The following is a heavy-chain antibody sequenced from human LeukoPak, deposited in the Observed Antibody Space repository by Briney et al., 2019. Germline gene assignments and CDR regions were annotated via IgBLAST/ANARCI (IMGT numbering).Heavy chain of an antibody. V-gene: IGHV4-34*01. D-gene: IGHD3-3*01. CDR3: ARGDYDFWSGYPYAFDI. CDR1: GGSFSGYY. J-gene: IGHJ3*02. Sequence: SETLSLTCAVYGGSFSGYYWSWIRQPPGKGLEWIGSIYYSGSTYYNPSLKSRVTISVDTSKNQFSLKLSSVTAADTAVYYCARGDYDFWSGYPYAFDIWGQGTMVTVSS. CDR2: IYYSGST.